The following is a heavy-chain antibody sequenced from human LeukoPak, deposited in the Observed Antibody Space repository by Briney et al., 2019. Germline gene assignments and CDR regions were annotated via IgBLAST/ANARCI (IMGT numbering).Heavy chain of an antibody. Sequence: GESLKISCKGSGYSFTSYWIGWVRQLPGKGLEWMGIIYPGDSDTRYSPSFQGQVTISADKSISTAYLQWSCLKASDTAMYYCSRHGGGGGGTTKPTYAFYIWGQRTMVTLSS. CDR2: IYPGDSDT. CDR3: SRHGGGGGGTTKPTYAFYI. V-gene: IGHV5-51*01. J-gene: IGHJ3*02. CDR1: GYSFTSYW. D-gene: IGHD1-7*01.